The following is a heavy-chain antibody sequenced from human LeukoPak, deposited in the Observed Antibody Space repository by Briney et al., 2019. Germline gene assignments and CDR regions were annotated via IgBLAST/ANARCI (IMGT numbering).Heavy chain of an antibody. CDR1: GFTFSSYE. D-gene: IGHD3-22*01. V-gene: IGHV3-48*03. J-gene: IGHJ4*02. CDR2: ISSSGSTI. Sequence: GGSLRLSCAASGFTFSSYEMNWVRQAPGKGLEWVSYISSSGSTIYYADSVKGRFTISRDNAKNSLYLQMNSLRDEDTAVYYCARGIHYESSGSPAYWGQGTLVTVSS. CDR3: ARGIHYESSGSPAY.